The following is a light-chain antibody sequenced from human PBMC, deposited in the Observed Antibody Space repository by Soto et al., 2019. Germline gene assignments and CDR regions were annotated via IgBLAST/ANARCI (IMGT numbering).Light chain of an antibody. V-gene: IGLV2-14*01. CDR3: SSYTSSSTPYV. Sequence: QSALTQPASVSGSPGQSITISCTGTSVGVGGYNYVSWYQQHPGKAPKLMIYEVSNRPSGVSNRFSGSKSGNTASLTISGLQAEDEADYYCSSYTSSSTPYVFGTGTKVTVL. J-gene: IGLJ1*01. CDR1: SVGVGGYNY. CDR2: EVS.